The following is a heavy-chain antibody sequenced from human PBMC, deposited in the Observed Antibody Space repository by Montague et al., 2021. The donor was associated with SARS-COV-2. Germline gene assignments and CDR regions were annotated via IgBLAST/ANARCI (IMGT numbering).Heavy chain of an antibody. J-gene: IGHJ3*02. D-gene: IGHD1-14*01. Sequence: SETLSLTCTVSGASIGSSDWGWIRQSPGKGLEWIGYFYSVGSTDYNPSLKSRATISRDTSKNQFSLKVRSVTAADTAVYYCARETMTADALATGGKGTRFTFSS. CDR1: GASIGSSD. CDR3: ARETMTADALAT. V-gene: IGHV4-59*01. CDR2: FYSVGST.